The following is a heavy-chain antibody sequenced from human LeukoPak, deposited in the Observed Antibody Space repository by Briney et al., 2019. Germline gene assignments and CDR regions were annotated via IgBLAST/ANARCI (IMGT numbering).Heavy chain of an antibody. Sequence: GGSLRLSCAASGFTFSSYSMNWVRQAPGKGLEWVSSISSSSSYIYYADSVKGRFTISRDNAKNSLYLQMNSLRAEDTAVYYCARGRWELGSWSSRGQQPTDYWGQGTLVTVSS. D-gene: IGHD1-26*01. V-gene: IGHV3-21*01. CDR1: GFTFSSYS. CDR2: ISSSSSYI. CDR3: ARGRWELGSWSSRGQQPTDY. J-gene: IGHJ4*02.